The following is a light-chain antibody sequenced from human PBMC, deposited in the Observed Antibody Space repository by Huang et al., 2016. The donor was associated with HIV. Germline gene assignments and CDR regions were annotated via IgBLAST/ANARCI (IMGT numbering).Light chain of an antibody. CDR3: QQYNKWPPWT. Sequence: EIVMTQSPATLSVSPGDRATLSCRTSQSVSNNLAWYQQKPGQAPRLLIYGASARATGIPARVSGGGSGTEFTLNISSLQSEDFAVYYCQQYNKWPPWTFGQGTKVEI. J-gene: IGKJ1*01. CDR2: GAS. V-gene: IGKV3-15*01. CDR1: QSVSNN.